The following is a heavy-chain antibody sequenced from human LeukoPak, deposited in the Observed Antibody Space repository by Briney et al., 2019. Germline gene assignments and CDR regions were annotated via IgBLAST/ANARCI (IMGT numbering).Heavy chain of an antibody. CDR2: IYYSGST. J-gene: IGHJ4*02. V-gene: IGHV4-59*01. CDR1: GGSISPFY. Sequence: PSETLSLTCTVSGGSISPFYWSWLRQPPGKGLEWIGYIYYSGSTNYNPSLKSRVTISVDTSKNQFSLKLASVTAADTAIYYCARGAGWYNYWGQGTLVTVSP. CDR3: ARGAGWYNY. D-gene: IGHD6-19*01.